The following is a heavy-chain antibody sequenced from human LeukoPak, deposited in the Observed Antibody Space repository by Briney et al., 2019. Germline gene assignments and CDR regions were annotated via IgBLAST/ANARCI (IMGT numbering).Heavy chain of an antibody. V-gene: IGHV4-34*01. Sequence: SETLSFTRAVYGGSFSGYYWSWIRQPPGKGVEWMGEINHSGSTKYNTSIKCRVTISVCTSKNQFSLQLSSVTAADTAVYYCARTRYYFDYWGQGTLVTVSS. CDR2: INHSGST. D-gene: IGHD4-11*01. J-gene: IGHJ4*02. CDR1: GGSFSGYY. CDR3: ARTRYYFDY.